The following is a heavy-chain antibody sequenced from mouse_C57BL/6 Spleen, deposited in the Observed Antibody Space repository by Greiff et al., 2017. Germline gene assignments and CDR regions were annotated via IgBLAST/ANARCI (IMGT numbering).Heavy chain of an antibody. CDR1: GFNIKDDY. J-gene: IGHJ2*01. CDR3: TTFLYYYGSSY. V-gene: IGHV14-4*01. CDR2: IDPENGDT. D-gene: IGHD1-1*01. Sequence: EVKLQESGAELVRPGASVKLSCTASGFNIKDDYMHWVKQRPEQGLEWIGWIDPENGDTEYASKFQGKATITADTSSNTAYLQLSSLTSEDTAVYYCTTFLYYYGSSYWGQGTTLTVSS.